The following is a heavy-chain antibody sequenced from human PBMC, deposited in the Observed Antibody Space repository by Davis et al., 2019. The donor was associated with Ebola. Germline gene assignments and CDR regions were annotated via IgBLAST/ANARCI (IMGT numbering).Heavy chain of an antibody. J-gene: IGHJ4*02. V-gene: IGHV3-74*01. Sequence: PGGSLRLSCADSGFTFSSYVMHWVRQAPGKGLVWVSRISHDGTITTYADSVKGRFTVSRDNAKNTLYLQMNSLTAEDTAVYYCSRDVQWEFYDYWGQGTLVTVSS. CDR1: GFTFSSYV. CDR2: ISHDGTIT. CDR3: SRDVQWEFYDY. D-gene: IGHD1-26*01.